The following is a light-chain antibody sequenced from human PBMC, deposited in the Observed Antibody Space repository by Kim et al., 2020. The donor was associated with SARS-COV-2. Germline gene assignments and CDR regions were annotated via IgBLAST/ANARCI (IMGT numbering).Light chain of an antibody. J-gene: IGLJ2*01. V-gene: IGLV3-19*01. Sequence: SSELTQDPAVSVALGQTVRITCHGDSLRSYYASWYQQKPGQAPVLVIYGKNNRPSGIPDRFSGSSSGNTASLTITGAQAEDEADYYCNSRDSSGNHVVFGGGTKLTV. CDR1: SLRSYY. CDR2: GKN. CDR3: NSRDSSGNHVV.